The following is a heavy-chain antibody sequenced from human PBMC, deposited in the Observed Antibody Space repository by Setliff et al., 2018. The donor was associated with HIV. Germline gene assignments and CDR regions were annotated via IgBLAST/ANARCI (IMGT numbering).Heavy chain of an antibody. CDR2: IYIYNSGST. J-gene: IGHJ4*02. V-gene: IGHV4-59*01. D-gene: IGHD3-3*01. CDR1: GGSFSGYY. Sequence: PSETLSLTCSVSGGSFSGYYWSWIRQPPGKGLEWIGYIYIYNSGSTNYNPSLTSRVTISVDTSGNQFSLKLTSVTAADTAIYYCARGVNFDYWGQGTQVTVSS. CDR3: ARGVNFDY.